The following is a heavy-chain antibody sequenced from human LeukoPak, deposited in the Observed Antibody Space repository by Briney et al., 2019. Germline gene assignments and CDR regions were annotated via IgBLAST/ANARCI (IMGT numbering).Heavy chain of an antibody. CDR3: ARWVTATHWFDP. Sequence: GASVKVSFKASGYTFTGYYMHWVRQAPGQGLEWMGWINPNSGGTNYAQKFQGRVTMTRDTSISTAYMELSRLRSDDTAVYYCARWVTATHWFDPWGQGTLVTVSS. V-gene: IGHV1-2*02. CDR2: INPNSGGT. CDR1: GYTFTGYY. J-gene: IGHJ5*02. D-gene: IGHD2-21*02.